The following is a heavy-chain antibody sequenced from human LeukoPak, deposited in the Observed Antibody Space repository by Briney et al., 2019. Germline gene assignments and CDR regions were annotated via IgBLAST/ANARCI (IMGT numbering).Heavy chain of an antibody. Sequence: GGSLRLSCAASGFTFSDCYMSWIRRAPGKGLEWVSYISSSGSTIYYADSVKGRFTISRDNAKNSLYLQMNSLRAEDTAVYYCARASVTIFGYYGMDVWGQGTTVTVSS. CDR2: ISSSGSTI. CDR3: ARASVTIFGYYGMDV. CDR1: GFTFSDCY. J-gene: IGHJ6*02. D-gene: IGHD3-3*01. V-gene: IGHV3-11*01.